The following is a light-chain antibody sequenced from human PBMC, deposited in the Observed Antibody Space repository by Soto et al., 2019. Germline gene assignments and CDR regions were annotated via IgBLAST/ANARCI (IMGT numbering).Light chain of an antibody. CDR1: SSDVGGYNY. V-gene: IGLV2-14*01. Sequence: QSALTQPASVSGSPGQSITISCTGTSSDVGGYNYVSWYQHIPGKAPKLMIYEVNNRPSGISSRFSGSRSGGTAALTISGLQTEDEAHYYCTSFVNNILLFGGGTKVTVL. CDR2: EVN. CDR3: TSFVNNILL. J-gene: IGLJ2*01.